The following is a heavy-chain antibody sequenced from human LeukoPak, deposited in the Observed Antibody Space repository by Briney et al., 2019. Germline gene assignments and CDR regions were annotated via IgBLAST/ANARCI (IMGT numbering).Heavy chain of an antibody. CDR3: AREVREDYYDSSGYIDY. V-gene: IGHV3-23*01. CDR2: ICGHGISI. D-gene: IGHD3-22*01. Sequence: GGSLRLSCEASGFTFSNYAMSWVRQAPGKGLEWVSGICGHGISIYYADSVKGRFTISRDNSKSTLYLVMNSLRAEDTAVYYCAREVREDYYDSSGYIDYWGQGTLVTVSS. CDR1: GFTFSNYA. J-gene: IGHJ4*02.